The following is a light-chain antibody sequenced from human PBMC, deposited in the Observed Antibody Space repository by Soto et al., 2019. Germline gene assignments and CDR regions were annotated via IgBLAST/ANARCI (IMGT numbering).Light chain of an antibody. V-gene: IGKV3-20*01. Sequence: IVLTQSPGTLSLSPGERATLSCRASQSVTSSYLGWYQQKPGQAPRLLIYGASTRATGIPDRFSGSGSGTDFTLTISRLEPEDFVVYYCQQYGSSRLTFGGGTKVDIK. CDR3: QQYGSSRLT. J-gene: IGKJ4*01. CDR2: GAS. CDR1: QSVTSSY.